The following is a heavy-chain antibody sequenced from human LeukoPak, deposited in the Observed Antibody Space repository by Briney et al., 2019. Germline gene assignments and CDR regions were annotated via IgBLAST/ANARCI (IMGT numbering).Heavy chain of an antibody. D-gene: IGHD6-13*01. CDR3: AKDHGSSDWYYFDY. V-gene: IGHV3-23*01. CDR2: ISGSGGGT. Sequence: GGSLRLSSSASGFTFSSYGMSWGRPAPGKGVGWVSAISGSGGGTFYADSVKGRFTISRDNSKNTLYLQMNTLRADDAAVYYCAKDHGSSDWYYFDYWGQGTLVTVSS. CDR1: GFTFSSYG. J-gene: IGHJ4*02.